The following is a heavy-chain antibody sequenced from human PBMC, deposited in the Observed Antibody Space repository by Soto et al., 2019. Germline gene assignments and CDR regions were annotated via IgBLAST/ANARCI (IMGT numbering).Heavy chain of an antibody. CDR3: ARRHGWQLVGNGMDV. V-gene: IGHV3-7*03. Sequence: PGGSLRLSCAASGFTFSSYWMSWVRQAPGKGLEWVANIKQDGSEKYYVDSVKGRFTISRDNAKNSLYLQMNSLRVEDTAVYYCARRHGWQLVGNGMDVWGQGTTVTVSS. CDR1: GFTFSSYW. J-gene: IGHJ6*02. D-gene: IGHD6-6*01. CDR2: IKQDGSEK.